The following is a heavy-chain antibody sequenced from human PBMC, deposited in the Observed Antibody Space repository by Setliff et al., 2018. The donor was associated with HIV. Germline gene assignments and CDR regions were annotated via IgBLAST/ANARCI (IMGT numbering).Heavy chain of an antibody. CDR3: AREKTTLVRGVIIFQIFDY. CDR2: IYYSGST. V-gene: IGHV4-39*07. J-gene: IGHJ4*02. Sequence: PSETLSLTCTVSGGSISSSSYYRDWIRQPPGKGLEWIGSIYYSGSTYYNPSLKSRVSMSVDTSENQFSLKLSFVTAADTAVYYCAREKTTLVRGVIIFQIFDYWGQGKLVTVSS. CDR1: GGSISSSSYY. D-gene: IGHD3-10*01.